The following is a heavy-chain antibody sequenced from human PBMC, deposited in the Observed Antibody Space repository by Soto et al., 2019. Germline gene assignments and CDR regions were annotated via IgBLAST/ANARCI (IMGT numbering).Heavy chain of an antibody. CDR3: ARVRYYDFWSGYYTGWLDP. Sequence: ASVKVSCKASGGTFSSYAISWVRQAPGQGLEWMGGIIPIFGTANYAQKFQGRVTITADKSTSTAYMELSSLRSEDTAVYYCARVRYYDFWSGYYTGWLDPWGQGTLVT. V-gene: IGHV1-69*06. D-gene: IGHD3-3*01. CDR1: GGTFSSYA. CDR2: IIPIFGTA. J-gene: IGHJ5*02.